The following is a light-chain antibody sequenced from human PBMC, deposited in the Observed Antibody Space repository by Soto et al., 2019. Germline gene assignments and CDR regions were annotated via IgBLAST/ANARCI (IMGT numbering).Light chain of an antibody. CDR3: QDSTSAPQP. V-gene: IGKV1-27*01. Sequence: RMSLSPAAVSASVGDRVTITCRASQVISNYLAWYQHKPGKGPRLLIYAASAWHSGVPSRFSGSGSGTDFTLTISSLQPEDVTTYYCQDSTSAPQPFGQRTK. CDR2: AAS. J-gene: IGKJ1*01. CDR1: QVISNY.